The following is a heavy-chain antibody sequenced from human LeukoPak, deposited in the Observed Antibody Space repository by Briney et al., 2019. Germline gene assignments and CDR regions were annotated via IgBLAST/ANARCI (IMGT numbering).Heavy chain of an antibody. D-gene: IGHD3-22*01. CDR3: AKGYYDSSGYYLRDC. J-gene: IGHJ4*02. CDR1: GFTFSSYA. V-gene: IGHV3-23*01. CDR2: ISGSGGST. Sequence: GGSLRLSCAASGFTFSSYAMSWVRQAPGKGLEWVSAISGSGGSTYYADSVKGRFTISRDNSKNTLYLQMNSLRAEDTAVYYCAKGYYDSSGYYLRDCWGQGTLVTVSS.